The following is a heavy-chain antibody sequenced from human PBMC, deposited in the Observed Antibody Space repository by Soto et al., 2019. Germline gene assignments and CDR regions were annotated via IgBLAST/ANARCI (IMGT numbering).Heavy chain of an antibody. CDR2: VYYTGDT. Sequence: QVQLQQSGPRLVKPSETLSLTCTVSSGPDRSHNWGWIRQPPGRGLEWIGYVYYTGDTTYNPSLRGRVTISADTTTNNISLTLNSETAADTAVYYCVIQGIDYLHGLVDVWGQGTTVRVSS. CDR3: VIQGIDYLHGLVDV. J-gene: IGHJ6*02. V-gene: IGHV4-59*08. CDR1: SGPDRSHN. D-gene: IGHD4-17*01.